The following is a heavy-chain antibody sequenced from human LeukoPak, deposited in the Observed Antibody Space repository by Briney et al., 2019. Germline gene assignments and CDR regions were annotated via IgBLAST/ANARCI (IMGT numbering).Heavy chain of an antibody. CDR3: AKAYYYDSSGYYTDAFDI. CDR1: GFTFSSYA. J-gene: IGHJ3*02. D-gene: IGHD3-22*01. V-gene: IGHV3-23*01. CDR2: FSGSGGDT. Sequence: GGSLRLSCAASGFTFSSYAMSWVRQAPGKGLEWVSAFSGSGGDTYYADSVKGRFTISRDNSKNTLYLQMNSLRAEDTAVYYCAKAYYYDSSGYYTDAFDIWGQGTMVTVSS.